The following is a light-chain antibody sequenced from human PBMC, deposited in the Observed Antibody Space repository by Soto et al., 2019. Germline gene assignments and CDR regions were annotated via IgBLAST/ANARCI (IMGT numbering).Light chain of an antibody. J-gene: IGLJ3*02. CDR1: TSDIGGYNC. CDR2: GVT. Sequence: QSALTQPASVSGSPGQSITISCTGTTSDIGGYNCVSWYQQHPGKAPQVMIYGVTNRPSGVSNRFSGSKSGYTASLTISGLLVEDEADYCCSSCTSSSTLVFGGGTKVTVL. CDR3: SSCTSSSTLV. V-gene: IGLV2-14*03.